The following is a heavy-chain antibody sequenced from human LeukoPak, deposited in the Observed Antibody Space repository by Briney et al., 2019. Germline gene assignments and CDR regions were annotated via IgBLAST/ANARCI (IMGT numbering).Heavy chain of an antibody. V-gene: IGHV4-59*01. CDR2: VHYTGGT. Sequence: PSETLSLTCTVSGASISSSYWSWIRQSPAKRLEWIGYVHYTGGTNYNPSFKSRVTISVDTSKNQFSLILTSVTAADTAMYYCARGYFDAAGYSNPFDSWGQGALVTVSS. CDR3: ARGYFDAAGYSNPFDS. D-gene: IGHD3-9*01. J-gene: IGHJ4*02. CDR1: GASISSSY.